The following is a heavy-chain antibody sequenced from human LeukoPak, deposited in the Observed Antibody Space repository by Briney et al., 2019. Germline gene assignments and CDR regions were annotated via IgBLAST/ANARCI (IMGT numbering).Heavy chain of an antibody. J-gene: IGHJ4*02. CDR3: ARAGVTSGWDY. V-gene: IGHV3-30*02. D-gene: IGHD2-15*01. CDR2: IRHDESKK. CDR1: GFIFSKNG. Sequence: EGSLRLSCAASGFIFSKNGMHWVRQAPGKGLEWVAFIRHDESKKYYADSVKGRFTISRDNSKNTLSLQMDSLTVEDTAVYYCARAGVTSGWDYWGQGVLVTVSS.